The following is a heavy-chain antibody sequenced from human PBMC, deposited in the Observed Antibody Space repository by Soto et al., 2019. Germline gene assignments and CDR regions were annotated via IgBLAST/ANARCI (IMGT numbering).Heavy chain of an antibody. CDR3: ARDGDIVVPAAMGAFDI. J-gene: IGHJ3*02. D-gene: IGHD2-2*01. V-gene: IGHV4-31*03. CDR1: GGSISSGGYY. Sequence: TLSLTGTVSGGSISSGGYYWSWIRQDPGKGLEWIEYIYYSGSTYYNPSLKSRVTISVDTSKNQFSLKLSSVTAADTAVYYCARDGDIVVPAAMGAFDIWGQGTMVTVS. CDR2: IYYSGST.